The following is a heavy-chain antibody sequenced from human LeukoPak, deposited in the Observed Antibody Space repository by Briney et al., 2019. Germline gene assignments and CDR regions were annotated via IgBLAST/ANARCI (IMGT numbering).Heavy chain of an antibody. J-gene: IGHJ6*03. CDR2: MKPNSGNT. CDR1: GYIFTSYG. V-gene: IGHV1-8*01. CDR3: ARKIAAAGYYYYYHYMDV. D-gene: IGHD6-13*01. Sequence: ASVKVSCKASGYIFTSYGINWVRQATGQGLEWMGWMKPNSGNTGYAQKFQGRVTMTRNTSISTAYMELSSLRSEDTAVYYCARKIAAAGYYYYYHYMDVWGKGTTVTISS.